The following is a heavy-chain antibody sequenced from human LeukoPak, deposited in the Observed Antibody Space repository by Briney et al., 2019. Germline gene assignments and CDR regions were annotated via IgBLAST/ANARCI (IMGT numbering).Heavy chain of an antibody. Sequence: PGGSLRLSCAVSGFSFSDYSMNWVRQAPGKGLEWVSSISSSSSFIYYADSVKGRFTISRDNAKNSLYLQMNSLRAEDTALYYCATMEDSGRPPAYWGRGTLVTVSS. J-gene: IGHJ4*02. CDR2: ISSSSSFI. V-gene: IGHV3-21*01. CDR3: ATMEDSGRPPAY. CDR1: GFSFSDYS. D-gene: IGHD6-19*01.